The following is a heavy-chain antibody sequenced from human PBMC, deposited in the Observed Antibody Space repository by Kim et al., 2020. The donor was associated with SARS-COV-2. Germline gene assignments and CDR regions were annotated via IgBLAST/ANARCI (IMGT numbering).Heavy chain of an antibody. D-gene: IGHD6-13*01. J-gene: IGHJ4*02. Sequence: PSFQGQVTISADKSISTAYLQWSSLKASDTAMYYCARRHEYSSSWRVDYWGQGTLVTVSS. V-gene: IGHV5-51*01. CDR3: ARRHEYSSSWRVDY.